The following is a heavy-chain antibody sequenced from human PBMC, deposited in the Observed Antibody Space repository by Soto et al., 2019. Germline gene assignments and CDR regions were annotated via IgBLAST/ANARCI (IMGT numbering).Heavy chain of an antibody. CDR3: ARDLTPNAYYDFWSGYYSPEDYYGMDV. Sequence: GASVKVSCKASGGTFSSYAISWVRQAPGQGLEWMGGIIPILGTANYAQKFQGRVTITADESTSTAYMELSSLRSEDTAVYYCARDLTPNAYYDFWSGYYSPEDYYGMDVWGQGTTVTVSS. V-gene: IGHV1-69*13. CDR2: IIPILGTA. J-gene: IGHJ6*02. D-gene: IGHD3-3*01. CDR1: GGTFSSYA.